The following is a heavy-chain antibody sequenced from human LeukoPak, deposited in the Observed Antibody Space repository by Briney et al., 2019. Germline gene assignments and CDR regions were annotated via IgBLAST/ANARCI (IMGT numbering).Heavy chain of an antibody. Sequence: HTGGSLRLSCAASGFTFSSYGMHWVRQAPGKGLEWVAFIRYDGSNKYYADSVKGRFTISRDNSKNTLYLQMNSLRAEDTAVYYCAKTRTGGVTTLNLFDYWGQGTLVTVSS. J-gene: IGHJ4*02. CDR3: AKTRTGGVTTLNLFDY. CDR1: GFTFSSYG. D-gene: IGHD4-11*01. CDR2: IRYDGSNK. V-gene: IGHV3-30*02.